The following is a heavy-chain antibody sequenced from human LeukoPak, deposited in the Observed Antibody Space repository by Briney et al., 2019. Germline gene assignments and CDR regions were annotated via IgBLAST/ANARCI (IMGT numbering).Heavy chain of an antibody. J-gene: IGHJ4*02. V-gene: IGHV3-30*04. Sequence: GGSLRLSCAASGFTFSSYAMHWVRQAPGKGLEWVAVISYDGGNKYYADSVKGRFTISRDNSKNTLYLQMNSLRAEDTAVYYCARGIVVVVAANDLIDYWGQGTLVTVSS. CDR3: ARGIVVVVAANDLIDY. CDR2: ISYDGGNK. CDR1: GFTFSSYA. D-gene: IGHD2-15*01.